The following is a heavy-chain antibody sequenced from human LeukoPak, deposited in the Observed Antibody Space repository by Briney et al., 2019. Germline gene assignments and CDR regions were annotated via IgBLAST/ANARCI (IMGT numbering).Heavy chain of an antibody. CDR1: GGSISSNSYY. D-gene: IGHD5-12*01. CDR3: AKDDAWLRFGE. Sequence: ETLSLTCTVSGGSISSNSYYWGWIRQAPGKGLEWVSGISPSGDITYYADSVKGRFTISRDNSKNTLYLEVIRLTPEDSAVYYCAKDDAWLRFGEWSQGTLVTVSS. CDR2: ISPSGDIT. J-gene: IGHJ4*02. V-gene: IGHV3-23*01.